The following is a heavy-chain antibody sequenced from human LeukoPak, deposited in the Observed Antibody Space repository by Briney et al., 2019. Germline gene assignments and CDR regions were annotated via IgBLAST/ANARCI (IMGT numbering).Heavy chain of an antibody. V-gene: IGHV3-30*18. D-gene: IGHD5-18*01. CDR1: GFTFSSYG. Sequence: GGSLRLSCAASGFTFSSYGMHWVRQAPGKGLEWVAVISYDGSNKYYADSVKGRFTISRDNSKNTLYLQMNSLRAEDTAVYYCAKHPPIQLWLPFDYWGQGTLVTVSS. CDR2: ISYDGSNK. CDR3: AKHPPIQLWLPFDY. J-gene: IGHJ4*02.